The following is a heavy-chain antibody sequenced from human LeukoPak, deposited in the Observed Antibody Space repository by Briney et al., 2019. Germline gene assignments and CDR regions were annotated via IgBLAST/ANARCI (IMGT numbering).Heavy chain of an antibody. V-gene: IGHV5-51*01. CDR1: GYSFTSYW. CDR3: ARQSTYYYDSSGYYPDAFDI. Sequence: GESLQISCKGSGYSFTSYWIGWVRQMPGKGLEWMGIIYPGDSDTRYSPSFQGQVTISADKSISTAYLQWSSLKASDTAMYYCARQSTYYYDSSGYYPDAFDIWGQGTMVTVSS. J-gene: IGHJ3*02. D-gene: IGHD3-22*01. CDR2: IYPGDSDT.